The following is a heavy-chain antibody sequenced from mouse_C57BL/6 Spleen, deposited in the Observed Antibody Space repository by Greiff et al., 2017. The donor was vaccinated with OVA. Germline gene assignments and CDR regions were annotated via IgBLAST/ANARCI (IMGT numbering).Heavy chain of an antibody. D-gene: IGHD2-3*01. CDR3: ARDGYYGRWYFDV. CDR1: GFTFSDYY. V-gene: IGHV5-16*01. Sequence: EVKLQESEGGLVQPGSSMKLSCTASGFTFSDYYMAWVRQVPEKGLEWVANINYDGSSTYYLDSLKSRFIISRDNAKNILYLQMSSLKSEDTATYYCARDGYYGRWYFDVWGTGTTVTVSS. CDR2: INYDGSST. J-gene: IGHJ1*03.